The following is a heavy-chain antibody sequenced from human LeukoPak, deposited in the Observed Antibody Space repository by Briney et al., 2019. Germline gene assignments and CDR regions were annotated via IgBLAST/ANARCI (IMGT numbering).Heavy chain of an antibody. J-gene: IGHJ4*02. CDR2: INPNSGGT. Sequence: ASVTVSCKASGYTFTGYYMHWVRQAPGQGLEWMGWINPNSGGTNYAQKFQGRVTMTRDTSISTAYMELSRLRSDDTAVYYCARAGGITIFGVVIDLDYWSQGTLVTVSS. D-gene: IGHD3-3*01. CDR3: ARAGGITIFGVVIDLDY. CDR1: GYTFTGYY. V-gene: IGHV1-2*02.